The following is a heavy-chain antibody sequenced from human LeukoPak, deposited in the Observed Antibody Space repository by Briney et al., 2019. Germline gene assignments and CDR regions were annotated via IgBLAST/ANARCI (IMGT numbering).Heavy chain of an antibody. CDR2: IYHSGST. D-gene: IGHD6-6*01. CDR3: GRGSMGPYHYYGMDV. CDR1: GGSISSGGYS. V-gene: IGHV4-30-2*01. Sequence: SETLSLTCAVSGGSISSGGYSWSWIRQPPGKGPEWIGYIYHSGSTYYNPSLKSRVTISVDRSKNQFSLKLSSVTAADTAVYYCGRGSMGPYHYYGMDVWGQGTTVTVSS. J-gene: IGHJ6*02.